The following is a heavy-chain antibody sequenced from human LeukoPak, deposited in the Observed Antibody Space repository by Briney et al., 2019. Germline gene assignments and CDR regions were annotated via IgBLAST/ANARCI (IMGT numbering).Heavy chain of an antibody. CDR2: ISSSSTYI. J-gene: IGHJ4*02. V-gene: IGHV3-21*01. CDR1: GFTFSSYS. CDR3: ARETGLGFDY. D-gene: IGHD3-9*01. Sequence: GGSLRLSCAASGFTFSSYSMNWVRQAPGKGLEWVSSISSSSTYIYYADSVKGRFTISRDSANNSLYLQMNSLRAEDTTVYYCARETGLGFDYWGQGSLVTVSS.